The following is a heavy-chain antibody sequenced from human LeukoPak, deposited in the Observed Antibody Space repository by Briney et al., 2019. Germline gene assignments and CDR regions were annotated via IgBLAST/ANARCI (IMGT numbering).Heavy chain of an antibody. CDR3: ARTHYYDSSEDY. CDR1: GFTFRSYS. J-gene: IGHJ4*02. V-gene: IGHV3-48*03. D-gene: IGHD3-22*01. Sequence: GGSLRLSCAASGFTFRSYSMNWVRQAPGKGLEWVSYISSSGSTIYYADSVKGRFTISRDNAKNSLYLQMNSLRAEDTAVYYCARTHYYDSSEDYWGQGTLVTVSS. CDR2: ISSSGSTI.